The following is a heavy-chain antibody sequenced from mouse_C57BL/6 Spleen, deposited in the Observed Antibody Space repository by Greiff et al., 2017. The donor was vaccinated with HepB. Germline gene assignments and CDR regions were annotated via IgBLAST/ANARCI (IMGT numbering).Heavy chain of an antibody. CDR3: ARGANRAQYYSVDY. Sequence: VQLQQSGPELVKPGASVKISCKASGYSFTDYNMNWVKQSNGKSLEWIGVIKTNYGTTSYNQKFTGKATLTVDQSTSTAYMQVNSLTSEDSAVYSGARGANRAQYYSVDYWGQGTSVTVSS. J-gene: IGHJ4*01. CDR2: IKTNYGTT. V-gene: IGHV1-39*01. D-gene: IGHD3-1*01. CDR1: GYSFTDYN.